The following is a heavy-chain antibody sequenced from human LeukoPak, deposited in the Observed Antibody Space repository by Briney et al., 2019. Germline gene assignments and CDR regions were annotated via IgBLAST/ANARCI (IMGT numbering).Heavy chain of an antibody. J-gene: IGHJ4*02. D-gene: IGHD4-17*01. CDR3: ARGILPTAQRSPYIDF. Sequence: SETLSLTCTASGGSISAYSWNWIRQPPGKRLEWIGFFYDRGNTNYNPSLKSRVTLSVDPSRNQFCLKLTSATAADTAAYYCARGILPTAQRSPYIDFWGQGALVIVSS. CDR1: GGSISAYS. V-gene: IGHV4-59*01. CDR2: FYDRGNT.